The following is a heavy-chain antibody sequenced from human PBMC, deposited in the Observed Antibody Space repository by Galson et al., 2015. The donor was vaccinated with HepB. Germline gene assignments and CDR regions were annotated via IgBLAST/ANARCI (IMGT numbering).Heavy chain of an antibody. CDR1: GFAIETYG. J-gene: IGHJ5*01. V-gene: IGHV3-33*01. D-gene: IGHD2-2*01. CDR3: ARDAIGGGYSIDS. CDR2: IWNVRFND. Sequence: SLRLSCAASGFAIETYGMHWVRQAPGKGLEWLSIIWNVRFNDFYADSVKGRFTISRDSSKNTLYLHMTSLRAGDTAVYYCARDAIGGGYSIDSWGQGTLVTVSS.